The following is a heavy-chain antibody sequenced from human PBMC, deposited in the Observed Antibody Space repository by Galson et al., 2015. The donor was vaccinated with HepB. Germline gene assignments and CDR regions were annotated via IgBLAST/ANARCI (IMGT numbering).Heavy chain of an antibody. CDR3: ARDRSGSIDY. D-gene: IGHD3-10*01. CDR2: ITWSGDTT. V-gene: IGHV3-11*01. J-gene: IGHJ4*02. Sequence: PLGLAGAASGFTDSDYYRIWVRQAPGEGLEWISIITWSGDTTYHTDSVKGRFPISTDNVKNSLSLQMNSLRVEDTAVYYCARDRSGSIDYWGQGSLVTVSS. CDR1: GFTDSDYY.